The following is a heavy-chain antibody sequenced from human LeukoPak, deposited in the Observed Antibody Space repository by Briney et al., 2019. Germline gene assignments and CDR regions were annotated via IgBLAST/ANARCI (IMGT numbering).Heavy chain of an antibody. V-gene: IGHV3-64*04. J-gene: IGHJ4*02. CDR3: ARGETSSYDY. CDR2: ISRSGGST. Sequence: GGSLRLSCSASGFTFTSYTMHWVRQAPGRGLQYISSISRSGGSTNYADSVKGRFTISRDNSKNTVYLQMNSLRAEDTAVYYCARGETSSYDYWGQGTLVTVSS. D-gene: IGHD2-2*01. CDR1: GFTFTSYT.